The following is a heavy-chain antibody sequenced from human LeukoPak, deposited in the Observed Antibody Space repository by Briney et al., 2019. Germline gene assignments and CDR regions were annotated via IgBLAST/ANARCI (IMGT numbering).Heavy chain of an antibody. Sequence: ASVKVSCKASRYTFTSYDINWVRQATGQGLEWMGWMNPNSGNTGYAQKFQGRVTMTRNTSISTAYMELSSLRSEDTAVYYCARGSFYCSSTSCYLLDYWGQGTLVTVSS. CDR1: RYTFTSYD. J-gene: IGHJ4*02. CDR2: MNPNSGNT. D-gene: IGHD2-2*01. V-gene: IGHV1-8*01. CDR3: ARGSFYCSSTSCYLLDY.